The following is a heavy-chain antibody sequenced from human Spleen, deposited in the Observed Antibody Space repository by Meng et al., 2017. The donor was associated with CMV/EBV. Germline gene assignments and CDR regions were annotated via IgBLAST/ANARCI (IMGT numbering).Heavy chain of an antibody. Sequence: ASVKVSCKASGYTFTSYGISWVRQAPGQGLDWMGWISSYNGNTNYAQKLQGRVTMTTDTSTSTAYMELGSLRSDDTAVYYCARDSHYSMVETPTPTPGAYYYYGMDVWGQGTTVTVSS. D-gene: IGHD4-23*01. CDR2: ISSYNGNT. V-gene: IGHV1-18*01. CDR1: GYTFTSYG. CDR3: ARDSHYSMVETPTPTPGAYYYYGMDV. J-gene: IGHJ6*02.